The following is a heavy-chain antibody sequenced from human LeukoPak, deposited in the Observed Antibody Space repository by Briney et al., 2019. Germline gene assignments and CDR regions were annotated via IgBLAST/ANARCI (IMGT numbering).Heavy chain of an antibody. Sequence: ASVKVSCKASGYTFTSYGISWVRQAPGQGLEWMGWISAYNGNTNYAQKLQGRVTMTTDTSTSTAYMELRSLRSDDTAVHYCAREGYYGSGSYYPDWFDPWGQGTLVTVSS. CDR3: AREGYYGSGSYYPDWFDP. CDR2: ISAYNGNT. V-gene: IGHV1-18*04. J-gene: IGHJ5*02. D-gene: IGHD3-10*01. CDR1: GYTFTSYG.